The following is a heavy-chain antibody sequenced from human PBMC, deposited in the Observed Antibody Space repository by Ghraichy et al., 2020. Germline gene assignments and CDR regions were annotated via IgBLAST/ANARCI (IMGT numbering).Heavy chain of an antibody. V-gene: IGHV4-34*01. D-gene: IGHD3-3*01. Sequence: SETLSLTCAVYGGSFSGYYWSWIRQPPGKGLEWIGEINHSGSTNYNPSLKSRVTISVDTSKNQFSLKLSSVTAADTAVYYCARGPRRFLERYMDVWGKGTTVTVSS. CDR1: GGSFSGYY. CDR2: INHSGST. CDR3: ARGPRRFLERYMDV. J-gene: IGHJ6*03.